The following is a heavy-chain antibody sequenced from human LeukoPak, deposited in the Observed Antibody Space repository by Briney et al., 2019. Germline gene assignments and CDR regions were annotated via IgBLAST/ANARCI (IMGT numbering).Heavy chain of an antibody. CDR3: ARLRDTVTSASDY. CDR2: ISSSGGYI. V-gene: IGHV3-21*06. Sequence: GSLRLSCAASEFNIKTYSMTWVRQAPGKGLEWVSPISSSGGYIYYADSVKGRFAISRDTAKNSLYLQMTSLRVEDTAVYNCARLRDTVTSASDYWGQGTLVTVSS. J-gene: IGHJ4*02. D-gene: IGHD4-17*01. CDR1: EFNIKTYS.